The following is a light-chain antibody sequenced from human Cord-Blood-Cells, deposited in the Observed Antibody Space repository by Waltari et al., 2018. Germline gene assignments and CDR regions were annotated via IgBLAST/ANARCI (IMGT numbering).Light chain of an antibody. J-gene: IGKJ1*01. CDR1: QSVSSN. V-gene: IGKV3-15*01. CDR2: GAS. CDR3: QQYNNWPPT. Sequence: EIVMTQSPATLSVSPGERATLSCRASQSVSSNLAWYQQKPGQAPRLLIDGASTRATGIPARFSGSGSGTEFTLTISSLQSEDFAVYYCQQYNNWPPTVGQGTKVEIK.